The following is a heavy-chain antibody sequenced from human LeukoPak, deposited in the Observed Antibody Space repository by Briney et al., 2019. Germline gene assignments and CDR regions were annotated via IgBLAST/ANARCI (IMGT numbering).Heavy chain of an antibody. D-gene: IGHD2-2*01. V-gene: IGHV3-49*04. CDR3: TRDAPVIVPAAMWLYGMDV. CDR2: IRSKAYGGTT. CDR1: GFTFGDYA. J-gene: IGHJ6*02. Sequence: GSLGLSCTASGFTFGDYAMSWVRQAPGKGLEWVGFIRSKAYGGTTEYAASVKGRFTISRDDSKSIAYLQMNSLKTEDTAVYYCTRDAPVIVPAAMWLYGMDVWGQGTTVTVSS.